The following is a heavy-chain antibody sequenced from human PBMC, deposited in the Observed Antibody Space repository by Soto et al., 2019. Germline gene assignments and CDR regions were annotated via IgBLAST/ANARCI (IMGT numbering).Heavy chain of an antibody. CDR2: IYHSGST. Sequence: PSETLSLTCAVSGGSISSTNWWRWVRQPPGKWLEWIGEIYHSGSTNYNPSLNSRVTIPVDKSKNQFSLKLSSVTSTDTAVYYCARDQCGSGLMDVWDQGTTVTVSS. D-gene: IGHD3-10*01. CDR3: ARDQCGSGLMDV. CDR1: GGSISSTNW. J-gene: IGHJ6*02. V-gene: IGHV4-4*02.